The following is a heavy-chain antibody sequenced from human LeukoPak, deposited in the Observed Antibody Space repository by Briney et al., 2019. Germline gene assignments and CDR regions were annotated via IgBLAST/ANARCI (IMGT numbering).Heavy chain of an antibody. V-gene: IGHV4-59*01. CDR3: ARVGRTTKFGNAFDI. Sequence: SETLSLTCTVSGGSISSYYWSWIRQPPGKGLEWIGYIYYSGSTNYNPSLKSRVTISVDTSKNQFSLKLSSVTAADTAVYYCARVGRTTKFGNAFDIWGQGTMVTVSS. J-gene: IGHJ3*02. D-gene: IGHD3-3*01. CDR2: IYYSGST. CDR1: GGSISSYY.